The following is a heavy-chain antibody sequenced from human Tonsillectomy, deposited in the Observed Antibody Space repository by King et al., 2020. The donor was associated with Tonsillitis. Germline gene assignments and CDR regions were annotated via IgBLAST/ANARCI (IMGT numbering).Heavy chain of an antibody. D-gene: IGHD6-19*01. J-gene: IGHJ2*01. CDR1: GFTVSSNY. V-gene: IGHV3-53*01. CDR3: ARDRPHSSGWPHWYFDL. Sequence: QLVQSGGGLIQPGGSLRLSCAASGFTVSSNYMSWVRQAPGKGLEWVSIIYTGGSDGTTYYADSVKGRFTISRDNSKNTLYLQMNNLRAEDTAVYYCARDRPHSSGWPHWYFDLWGRGTLVTVSS. CDR2: IYTGGSDGTT.